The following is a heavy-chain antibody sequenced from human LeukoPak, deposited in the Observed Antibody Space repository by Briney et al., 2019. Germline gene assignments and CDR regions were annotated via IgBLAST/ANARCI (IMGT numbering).Heavy chain of an antibody. J-gene: IGHJ4*02. Sequence: SETLSLTCAVSGGSFSGYYWNWIRQSPGKGLEWIGEINHSGSTHYNPSLKSRVTISVDTSQKQFSLRLTSVTAADTAVYYCARGGGYSYADHWGQGTLVIVSS. CDR1: GGSFSGYY. D-gene: IGHD5-18*01. CDR3: ARGGGYSYADH. CDR2: INHSGST. V-gene: IGHV4-34*01.